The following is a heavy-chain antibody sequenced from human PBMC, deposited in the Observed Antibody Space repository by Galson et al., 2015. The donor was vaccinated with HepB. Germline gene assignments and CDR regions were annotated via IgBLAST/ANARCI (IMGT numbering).Heavy chain of an antibody. V-gene: IGHV5-51*01. CDR3: ARRRRHGNTYAPGGEFDP. J-gene: IGHJ5*02. Sequence: QSGAEVKKPGESLKISCKGSGNFFSNYWIAWVRQMPGKGLEWMGAIYPGSSDTRYSPSFHGQVTISADKSTNTAYLQWSSLKASDTAMYYCARRRRHGNTYAPGGEFDPWGQGTLVTVSS. CDR2: IYPGSSDT. CDR1: GNFFSNYW. D-gene: IGHD5-18*01.